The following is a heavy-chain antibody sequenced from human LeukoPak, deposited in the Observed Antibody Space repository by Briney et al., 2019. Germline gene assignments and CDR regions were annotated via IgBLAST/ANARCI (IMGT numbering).Heavy chain of an antibody. CDR1: GGSISSSSYY. D-gene: IGHD1-7*01. Sequence: PSETLSLTCTVSGGSISSSSYYWGWIRQPPGKGLEWIGSIYYSGTTYYNPSLKSRVSISVDTSKNQFSLKVSSVTAADTAVYHCARDRLNLGDDYYYYMDVWGKGTTVTVAS. CDR2: IYYSGTT. J-gene: IGHJ6*03. CDR3: ARDRLNLGDDYYYYMDV. V-gene: IGHV4-39*07.